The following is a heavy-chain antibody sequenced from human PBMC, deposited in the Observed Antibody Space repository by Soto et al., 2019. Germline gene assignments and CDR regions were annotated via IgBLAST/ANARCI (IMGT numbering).Heavy chain of an antibody. CDR3: ARGPYFGELFSGYWLDP. CDR1: GGSISSYY. V-gene: IGHV4-59*01. D-gene: IGHD3-16*01. CDR2: IYYSGST. Sequence: SETLSLTCTVSGGSISSYYWSWIRQPPGKGLEWIGYIYYSGSTNYNPSLKSRVTISVDTSKNQFSLKLSSVTAADTAVYYCARGPYFGELFSGYWLDPWGQGTLVTVSS. J-gene: IGHJ5*02.